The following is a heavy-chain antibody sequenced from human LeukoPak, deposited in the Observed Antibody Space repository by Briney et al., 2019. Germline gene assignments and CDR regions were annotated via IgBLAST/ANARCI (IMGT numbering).Heavy chain of an antibody. CDR2: SYYSGST. J-gene: IGHJ5*02. V-gene: IGHV4-39*07. D-gene: IGHD3-9*01. Sequence: PSETLSLTCTVSGGSISSSSYYWGWIRQPPGKGLEWIGSSYYSGSTYYNPSLKSRVTISVDKSKNQFSLKLSSVTAADTAVYYCARDRDYDILTGTSWDWFDPWGQGTLVTVSS. CDR3: ARDRDYDILTGTSWDWFDP. CDR1: GGSISSSSYY.